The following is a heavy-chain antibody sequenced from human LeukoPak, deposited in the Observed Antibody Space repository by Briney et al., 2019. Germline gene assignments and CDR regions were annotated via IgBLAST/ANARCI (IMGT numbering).Heavy chain of an antibody. V-gene: IGHV3-23*01. CDR1: GFTFSSYS. CDR2: IRGSSSAT. Sequence: PGGSLRLSCAASGFTFSSYSMAWVRQAPGKGLEWVSIIRGSSSATFYADSVKGRFTISRDNSKNTLYLEMSSLRAEDTAVYYCAKEGDRGFVVADYFDYWGQGTLVTVSS. CDR3: AKEGDRGFVVADYFDY. D-gene: IGHD2-15*01. J-gene: IGHJ4*02.